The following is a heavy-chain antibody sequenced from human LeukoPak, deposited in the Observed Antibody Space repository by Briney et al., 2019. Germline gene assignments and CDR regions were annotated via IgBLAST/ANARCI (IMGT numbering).Heavy chain of an antibody. Sequence: ASVKVSCKASGYTFTGYYMHWVRQAPGQGLEWMGWINPNSGGTNYAQKFQGRVTMTRDTSISTAYMELSRLRSDDTAVYYCVRYYGSGSYYNGIDYWGQGTLVTVSS. CDR2: INPNSGGT. V-gene: IGHV1-2*02. CDR1: GYTFTGYY. D-gene: IGHD3-10*01. J-gene: IGHJ4*02. CDR3: VRYYGSGSYYNGIDY.